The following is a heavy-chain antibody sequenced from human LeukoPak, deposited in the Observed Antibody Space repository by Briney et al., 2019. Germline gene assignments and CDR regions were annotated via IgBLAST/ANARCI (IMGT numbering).Heavy chain of an antibody. CDR3: ARAQTYYYDSSGPFQIDY. CDR2: IYYSGST. CDR1: GGSISSGGYY. Sequence: SRTLSLTCTVSGGSISSGGYYWSWIRQHPGKGPEWIGYIYYSGSTYYNPSLKSRVTISVDTSKNQFSLKLSSVTAADTAVYYCARAQTYYYDSSGPFQIDYWGQGTLVTVSS. V-gene: IGHV4-31*03. D-gene: IGHD3-22*01. J-gene: IGHJ4*02.